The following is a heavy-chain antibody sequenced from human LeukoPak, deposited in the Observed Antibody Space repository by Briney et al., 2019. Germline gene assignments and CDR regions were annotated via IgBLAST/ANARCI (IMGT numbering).Heavy chain of an antibody. Sequence: PGGSLRLSYAASGFTFSSYSMNWVRQAPRKGLEWVSSISSSSSYIYYADSVKGRFTISRDNSKSTLYIQMNSLRAEDTAVYYCARAKPKNMVRGLIMRRESRYYFDYWGQGTLVTVSS. CDR3: ARAKPKNMVRGLIMRRESRYYFDY. J-gene: IGHJ4*02. D-gene: IGHD3-10*01. CDR1: GFTFSSYS. V-gene: IGHV3-21*04. CDR2: ISSSSSYI.